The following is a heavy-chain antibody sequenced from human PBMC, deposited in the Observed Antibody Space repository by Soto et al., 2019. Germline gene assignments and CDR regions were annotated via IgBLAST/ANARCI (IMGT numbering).Heavy chain of an antibody. CDR3: ARGGGVGVAASAAFDM. V-gene: IGHV1-2*02. D-gene: IGHD3-3*01. CDR1: GYPVTAYY. CDR2: INPATGAA. Sequence: QLHLVQSGAVVKKPGASVTVSCSASGYPVTAYYMHWVRQAPGRGLEWMGGINPATGAAKYTQTFQGRVTMTRDASTSTCFREPSGLTSGDTAVFYCARGGGVGVAASAAFDMWGQGTLVTVSS. J-gene: IGHJ3*02.